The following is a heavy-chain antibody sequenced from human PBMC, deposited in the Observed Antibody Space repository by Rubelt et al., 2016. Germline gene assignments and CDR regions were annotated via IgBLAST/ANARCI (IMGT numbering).Heavy chain of an antibody. J-gene: IGHJ3*02. V-gene: IGHV4-59*08. CDR3: ARHVGSSWYWAFDI. CDR2: IYYTGTT. D-gene: IGHD6-13*01. CDR1: GGSISGYF. Sequence: QVQLQESGPGLVKPSETLSLTCTVSGGSISGYFWSWIRQPPGKELEWIGYIYYTGTTNSSPSLKSRVTISVDTSKKQISLRLRSITAADMAVYDCARHVGSSWYWAFDIWGQGTMVTVSS.